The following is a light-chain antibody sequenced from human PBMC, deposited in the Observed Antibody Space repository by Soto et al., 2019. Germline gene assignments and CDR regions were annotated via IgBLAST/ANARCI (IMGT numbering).Light chain of an antibody. CDR1: QSVSSNY. J-gene: IGKJ1*01. CDR3: QQYGSSPT. Sequence: EIVLTQSPGTLSLSPGERATLSCRASQSVSSNYLAWYQQKPGQAPRLLIHGASNRATGIPDRFSGSGSGTDFTLTISRLEPEDFVVYYCQQYGSSPTFGQGTKVEIK. V-gene: IGKV3-20*01. CDR2: GAS.